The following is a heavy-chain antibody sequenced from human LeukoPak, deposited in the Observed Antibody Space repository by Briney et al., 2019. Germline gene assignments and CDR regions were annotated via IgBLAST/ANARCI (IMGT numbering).Heavy chain of an antibody. Sequence: SVKVSCKASGGTFSSYAISWVRQAPGQGLEWMGGISPIFGTANYAQKFQGRVTITADASASTAYMELSSLRSEDTAVYYCATDSGYDLIAFDIWGQGTMVTVSS. CDR3: ATDSGYDLIAFDI. V-gene: IGHV1-69*13. J-gene: IGHJ3*02. D-gene: IGHD5-12*01. CDR2: ISPIFGTA. CDR1: GGTFSSYA.